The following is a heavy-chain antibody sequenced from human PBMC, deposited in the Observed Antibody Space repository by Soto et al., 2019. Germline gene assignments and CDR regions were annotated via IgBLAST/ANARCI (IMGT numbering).Heavy chain of an antibody. J-gene: IGHJ6*03. CDR2: INDSGDI. D-gene: IGHD3-10*01. Sequence: QVQLQQWGAGLLKTSETLSLTCAVYGGSFSGYQWSWIRQTPGKGLEWIGGINDSGDINYNPSLKHMVTILVDSRKTQVYLSLSSVTAADTTVYYWTRGFILWFGELPRRGVYYSYMDVWGKGTTGTVSS. CDR1: GGSFSGYQ. CDR3: TRGFILWFGELPRRGVYYSYMDV. V-gene: IGHV4-34*01.